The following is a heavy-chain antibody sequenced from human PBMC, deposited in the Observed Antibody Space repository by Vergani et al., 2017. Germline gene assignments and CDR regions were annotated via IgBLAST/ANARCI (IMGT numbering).Heavy chain of an antibody. J-gene: IGHJ4*02. CDR1: EYSFGNYW. Sequence: EVALVQSGPEMRKPGESLKISCKGSEYSFGNYWIGWVRQMPGKGLEWMGIIYPADSDTRYSPSFQGQVTISADKSISTAYLQRSSLRASDSAMYYCARLYGRDSSGSKYFDYWGQGTLVTVSS. D-gene: IGHD3-22*01. V-gene: IGHV5-51*03. CDR3: ARLYGRDSSGSKYFDY. CDR2: IYPADSDT.